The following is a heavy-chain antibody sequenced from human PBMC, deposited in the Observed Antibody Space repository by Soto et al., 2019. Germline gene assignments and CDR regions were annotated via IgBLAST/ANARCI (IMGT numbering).Heavy chain of an antibody. CDR1: GFTFSSYW. Sequence: EVQLVESGGGLVQPGGSLRLSCAASGFTFSSYWMSWVRQAPGKGLEWVANIKQDGSENYYVDSVKGRFTISRDNAKNSMYLQMNSVRAEDTAVYYCAREGFRGVMSYCGMDVWGQGATVSDCS. CDR2: IKQDGSEN. J-gene: IGHJ6*02. V-gene: IGHV3-7*04. CDR3: AREGFRGVMSYCGMDV. D-gene: IGHD3-16*01.